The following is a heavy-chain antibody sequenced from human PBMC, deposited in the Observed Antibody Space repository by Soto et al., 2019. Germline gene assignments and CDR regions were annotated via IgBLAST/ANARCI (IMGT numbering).Heavy chain of an antibody. CDR2: INPNSGGT. CDR1: GYSFTAYC. Sequence: ASVKVSCKASGYSFTAYCVHWVRQAPGQGLEWMGWINPNSGGTNFAQRFQGRVAMTTDTSTNTAYMELNSLKSDDTALYFCARSSGTYSDFDYWGQGTQVTVSS. J-gene: IGHJ4*01. V-gene: IGHV1-2*02. D-gene: IGHD1-26*01. CDR3: ARSSGTYSDFDY.